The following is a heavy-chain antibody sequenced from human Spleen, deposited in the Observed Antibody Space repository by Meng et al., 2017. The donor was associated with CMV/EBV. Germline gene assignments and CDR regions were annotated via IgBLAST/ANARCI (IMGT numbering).Heavy chain of an antibody. D-gene: IGHD4-23*01. V-gene: IGHV4-31*02. CDR1: GSSISSGDYY. CDR2: MYFSGST. CDR3: ARGTVGGQYNWFDP. Sequence: SGSSISSGDYYWNWIRQHPGKGLEWIGYMYFSGSTYYNPSLKSRVTISVDTSKNQLSLRLSAVTAADTAVYYCARGTVGGQYNWFDPWGQGALVTVSS. J-gene: IGHJ5*02.